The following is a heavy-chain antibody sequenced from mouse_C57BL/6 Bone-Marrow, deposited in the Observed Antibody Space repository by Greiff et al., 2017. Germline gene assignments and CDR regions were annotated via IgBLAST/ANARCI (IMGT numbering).Heavy chain of an antibody. CDR3: ARRGRNLLLRYAMDY. J-gene: IGHJ4*01. CDR1: GYTFTSYW. Sequence: QVQLQQPGAELVRPGSSVKLSCKASGYTFTSYWMDWVKQRPGQGLEWIGNIYPSDSETHYNHKFKDKATLTVDKSSSTAYMQLSSLTSEDSAVYYCARRGRNLLLRYAMDYWGQGTSVTVSS. D-gene: IGHD1-1*01. V-gene: IGHV1-61*01. CDR2: IYPSDSET.